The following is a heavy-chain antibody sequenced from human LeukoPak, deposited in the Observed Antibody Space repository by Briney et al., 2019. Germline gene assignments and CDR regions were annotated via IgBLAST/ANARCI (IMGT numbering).Heavy chain of an antibody. CDR2: FDPEGGET. Sequence: GASVKVSCKVSGYTLTELSMHWVRQAPGKGLEWMGGFDPEGGETIYAQKFQGRVTITADKSTSTAYMELSSLRSEDTAVYYCARDYRASSIVVVPAASYNWFDPWGQGTLVTVSS. V-gene: IGHV1-24*01. J-gene: IGHJ5*02. CDR3: ARDYRASSIVVVPAASYNWFDP. CDR1: GYTLTELS. D-gene: IGHD2-2*01.